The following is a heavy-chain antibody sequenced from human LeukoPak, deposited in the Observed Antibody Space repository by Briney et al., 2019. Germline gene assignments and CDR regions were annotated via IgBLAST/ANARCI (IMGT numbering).Heavy chain of an antibody. CDR3: ARESFLPAAIEYDYYYGMDV. CDR1: GGTFSSYA. CDR2: IIPIFGTA. Sequence: GASVTVSCKASGGTFSSYAISWVRQAPGQGLEWMGGIIPIFGTANYAQKFQGRVTITADESTSTAYMELSSLRSEDTAVYYCARESFLPAAIEYDYYYGMDVWGQGTTVTVSS. D-gene: IGHD2-2*01. V-gene: IGHV1-69*13. J-gene: IGHJ6*02.